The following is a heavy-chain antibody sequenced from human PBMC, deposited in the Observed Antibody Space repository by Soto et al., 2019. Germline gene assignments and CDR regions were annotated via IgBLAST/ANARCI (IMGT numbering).Heavy chain of an antibody. J-gene: IGHJ4*02. D-gene: IGHD3-3*02. Sequence: PESLSLTCTLYTASITSTNYFCAWIRQTPGKGLEWVESIYYSGKTHNNPSLKSRVNMSVDRTKNQFALQLTAVTAADTSVYYCAKYLPRTCRIHYWGQGTLVTVSS. CDR1: TASITSTNYF. CDR2: IYYSGKT. V-gene: IGHV4-39*01. CDR3: AKYLPRTCRIHY.